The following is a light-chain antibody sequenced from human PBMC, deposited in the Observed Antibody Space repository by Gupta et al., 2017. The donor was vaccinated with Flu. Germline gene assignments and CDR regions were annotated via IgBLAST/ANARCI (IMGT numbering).Light chain of an antibody. CDR2: WAS. V-gene: IGKV4-1*01. Sequence: DIVMTQSPDSLAVSLGERATINCKSSQSLLYTSNNKNSLSWFQQRPGQPPKLLIYWASTRESGVPDRISGSGSGTDFTLTISSLQAEDVAVYYCQQYIDNPWTFGQGTKVEI. J-gene: IGKJ1*01. CDR1: QSLLYTSNNKNS. CDR3: QQYIDNPWT.